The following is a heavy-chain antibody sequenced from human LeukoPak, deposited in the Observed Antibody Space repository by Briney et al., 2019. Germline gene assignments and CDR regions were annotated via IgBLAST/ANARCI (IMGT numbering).Heavy chain of an antibody. Sequence: SETLSLTCTISGGSVSDYYWSWIRQSPGKGLEWIGYIYYTGSTTYNPSLKSRVTISADTSKNQFSLKLSSVTAADTAVYYCASRNLGNDYWGQGTLVTVSS. CDR3: ASRNLGNDY. D-gene: IGHD7-27*01. V-gene: IGHV4-59*02. CDR1: GGSVSDYY. J-gene: IGHJ4*02. CDR2: IYYTGST.